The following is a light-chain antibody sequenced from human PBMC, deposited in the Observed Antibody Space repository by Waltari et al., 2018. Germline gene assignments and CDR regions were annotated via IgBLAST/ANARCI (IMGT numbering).Light chain of an antibody. V-gene: IGLV2-14*01. Sequence: QSALTQPASVSGSPGQSIAFSCTGTSSDVGGSNYVSWYHQHPGKAPNLMIYDVTKRPSGISNRFSGSKSGYTASLTISGLQAEDEADYYCISYTSSGTYVFGTGTKVTVL. CDR2: DVT. J-gene: IGLJ1*01. CDR3: ISYTSSGTYV. CDR1: SSDVGGSNY.